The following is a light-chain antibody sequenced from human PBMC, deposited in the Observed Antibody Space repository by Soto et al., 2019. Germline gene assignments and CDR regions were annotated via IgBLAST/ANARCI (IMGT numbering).Light chain of an antibody. J-gene: IGLJ2*01. CDR2: DVS. CDR3: QSFDSGLSGAL. CDR1: SSGVGGYNY. Sequence: QSALTQPRSVSGSPGQSVTISCTGTSSGVGGYNYVSWYQQHPGKAPKLMIYDVSKRPSGVPDRFSGSKSGNTASLTITGLQTEDESFYHCQSFDSGLSGALFGGGTKLTVL. V-gene: IGLV2-11*01.